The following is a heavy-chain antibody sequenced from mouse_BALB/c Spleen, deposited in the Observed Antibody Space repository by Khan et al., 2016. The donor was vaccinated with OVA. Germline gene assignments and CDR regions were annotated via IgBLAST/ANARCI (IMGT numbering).Heavy chain of an antibody. CDR3: ARGGFAY. J-gene: IGHJ3*01. Sequence: EVELVESGGGLVQPGGSRKLSCAASGFTFIDYGMAWVRQTPGKGPEWIAFISSVAYSFYYADSVTGRFTISRENAKNNLYLEMSRLRSDDTAMCYCARGGFAYWGQGTLVTVSA. CDR2: ISSVAYSF. V-gene: IGHV5-15*02. CDR1: GFTFIDYG.